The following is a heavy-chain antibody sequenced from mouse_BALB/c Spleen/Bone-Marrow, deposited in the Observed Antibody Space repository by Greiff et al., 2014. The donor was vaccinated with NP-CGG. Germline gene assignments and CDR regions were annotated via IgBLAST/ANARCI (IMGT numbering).Heavy chain of an antibody. D-gene: IGHD1-1*01. CDR3: ARSGITTGSDWDLDN. Sequence: VKLLESGGGLVQPGGSRKLSCAASGFTFSGFGMHWVRQAPEKGLEWVTYISRGSSIIYYADTVTGRFTISRDNPKNTLFLQMTKLKSEDAAMYDCARSGITTGSDWDLDNWGAGTTVTVSS. V-gene: IGHV5-17*02. CDR1: GFTFSGFG. CDR2: ISRGSSII. J-gene: IGHJ1*01.